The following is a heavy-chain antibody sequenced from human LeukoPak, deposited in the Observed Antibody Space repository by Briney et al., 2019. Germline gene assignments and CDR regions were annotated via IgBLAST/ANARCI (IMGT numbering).Heavy chain of an antibody. Sequence: ASVKVSCKAFGYTFTNYYMHWVRHAPGQGLEWRGLINPSGHWTSYAQKFQGRVTLTRDVSTSTDYLELSSLRSEDTAVYYCARDNSVRDTAWWFDPWGQGTLVTVSS. V-gene: IGHV1-46*01. CDR2: INPSGHWT. CDR3: ARDNSVRDTAWWFDP. J-gene: IGHJ5*02. D-gene: IGHD2-21*02. CDR1: GYTFTNYY.